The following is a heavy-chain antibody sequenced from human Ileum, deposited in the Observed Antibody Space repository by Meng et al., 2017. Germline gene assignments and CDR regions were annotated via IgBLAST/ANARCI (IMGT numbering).Heavy chain of an antibody. Sequence: QVQLQPSGAGLVKPSQTLSLTCAISGDSVSSNSAAWNWIRQSPSRGLEWLGRTYYRSKWFNEYAVSVKSRITINPDTSENQFSLQLNSVTPEDAAVYYCARGGGSYYHFDYWGQGTLVTVSS. CDR1: GDSVSSNSAA. J-gene: IGHJ4*02. CDR2: TYYRSKWFN. V-gene: IGHV6-1*01. D-gene: IGHD1-26*01. CDR3: ARGGGSYYHFDY.